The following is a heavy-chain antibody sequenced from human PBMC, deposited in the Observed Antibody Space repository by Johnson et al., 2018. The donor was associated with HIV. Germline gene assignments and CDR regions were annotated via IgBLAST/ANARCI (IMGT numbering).Heavy chain of an antibody. D-gene: IGHD4-11*01. V-gene: IGHV3-30*02. CDR3: ARDSRYNNYGGGSVGAFDI. Sequence: QVQLVESGGGVVQPGGSLRLSCAASGFTFSTYGIHWVRQAPGKGLEWVSFIRYDGKDKYYADFVKGRFTISRDNSKNTLYLQMNSLRTEDTAVYYCARDSRYNNYGGGSVGAFDIWGQGTTVTVSS. CDR1: GFTFSTYG. CDR2: IRYDGKDK. J-gene: IGHJ3*02.